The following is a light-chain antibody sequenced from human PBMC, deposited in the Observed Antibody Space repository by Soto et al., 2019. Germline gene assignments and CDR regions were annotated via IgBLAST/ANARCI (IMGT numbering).Light chain of an antibody. CDR1: HNDIGTYDY. V-gene: IGLV2-14*03. Sequence: QSVLTQPTSVSGSPGQSITISCTGNHNDIGTYDYVPWYQQHPGRAPRLLIYGVTTRPSGISDRFSASKSGLTASLTISGLQPEDEADYYCSSFTSDRIYVFGPGTKVTVL. CDR2: GVT. CDR3: SSFTSDRIYV. J-gene: IGLJ1*01.